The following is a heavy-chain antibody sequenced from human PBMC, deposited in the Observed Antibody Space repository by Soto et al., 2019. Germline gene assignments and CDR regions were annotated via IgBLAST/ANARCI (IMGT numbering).Heavy chain of an antibody. CDR1: GFTFSSYS. CDR2: ISSSSSYI. D-gene: IGHD6-13*01. V-gene: IGHV3-21*01. Sequence: GGSLRLSCAASGFTFSSYSMNWVRQAPGKGLGWVSSISSSSSYIYYADSVKGRLPISRDNAKNSLYLQMNSLRAEDPAVYYCARAEKGAAAGTYGTDVWGKGTTVTVSS. CDR3: ARAEKGAAAGTYGTDV. J-gene: IGHJ6*04.